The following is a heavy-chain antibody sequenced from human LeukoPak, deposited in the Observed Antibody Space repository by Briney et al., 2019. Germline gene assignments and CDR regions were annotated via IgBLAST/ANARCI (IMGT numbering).Heavy chain of an antibody. CDR1: GGSISSSSYY. CDR2: IYYSGST. D-gene: IGHD4-17*01. Sequence: SETLSLTCTVSGGSISSSSYYWGWIRQPPGKGLEWIGSIYYSGSTYYNPSLKSRVTISVDKSKNQFSLKLSSVTAADTAVYYCARATVTRSAFDIWGQGTMVTVSS. J-gene: IGHJ3*02. V-gene: IGHV4-39*07. CDR3: ARATVTRSAFDI.